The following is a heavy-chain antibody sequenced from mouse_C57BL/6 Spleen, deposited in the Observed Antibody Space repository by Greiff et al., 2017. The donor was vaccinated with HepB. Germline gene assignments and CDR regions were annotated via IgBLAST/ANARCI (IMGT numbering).Heavy chain of an antibody. V-gene: IGHV1-76*01. D-gene: IGHD3-2*02. CDR1: GYTFTDYY. CDR3: ARLSYWYFDV. J-gene: IGHJ1*03. Sequence: VKLVESGAELVRPGASVKLSCKASGYTFTDYYINWVKQRPGQGLEWIARIYPGSGNTYYNEKFKGKATLTAEKSSSTAYMQLSSLTSEDSAVYFCARLSYWYFDVWGTGTTVTVSS. CDR2: IYPGSGNT.